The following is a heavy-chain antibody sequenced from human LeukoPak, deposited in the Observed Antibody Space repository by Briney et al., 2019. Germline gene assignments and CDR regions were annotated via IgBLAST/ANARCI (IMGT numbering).Heavy chain of an antibody. V-gene: IGHV1-8*03. D-gene: IGHD6-6*01. CDR2: MNPNSGNT. Sequence: GASVKVSCKASGYTFTSYDINWVRQATGQGLEWMGWMNPNSGNTGYAQKFQGRVTITRHTSISTAYMELSSLRSEDTAVYYCARRASIAARPGNWFDPWGQGTLVTVSS. CDR1: GYTFTSYD. J-gene: IGHJ5*02. CDR3: ARRASIAARPGNWFDP.